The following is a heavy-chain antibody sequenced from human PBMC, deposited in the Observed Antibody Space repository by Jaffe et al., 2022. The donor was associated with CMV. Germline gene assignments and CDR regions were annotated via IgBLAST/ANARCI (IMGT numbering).Heavy chain of an antibody. CDR2: INHVGST. V-gene: IGHV4-34*01. J-gene: IGHJ6*03. D-gene: IGHD1-20*01. CDR1: GGSFSGYY. CDR3: ARGLMSGERYWPYMDV. Sequence: QVQLQQWGAGLLKPSETLSLTCAVYGGSFSGYYWSWIRQPPGKGLEWIGEINHVGSTVYSPSLESRVTMSVDTSKNQFSLKVTSVTAADTAVYYCARGLMSGERYWPYMDVWGKGTTVTVSS.